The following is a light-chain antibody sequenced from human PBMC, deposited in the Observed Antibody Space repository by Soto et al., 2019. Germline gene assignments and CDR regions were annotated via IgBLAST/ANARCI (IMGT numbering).Light chain of an antibody. CDR3: QQYENLPLT. V-gene: IGKV1-33*01. J-gene: IGKJ4*01. CDR1: QDITNY. Sequence: DIQMTQSPSSLSASVGDRVTITCQASQDITNYLNWYQQKPGKAPKLLIYDASNLEKGVPSRFGGSGSGTDFIFTISSLQPEDIATYYCQQYENLPLTFGGGTKVEI. CDR2: DAS.